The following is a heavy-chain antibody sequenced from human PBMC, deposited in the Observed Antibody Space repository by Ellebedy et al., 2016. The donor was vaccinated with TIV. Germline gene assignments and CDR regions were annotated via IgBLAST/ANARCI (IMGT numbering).Heavy chain of an antibody. V-gene: IGHV4-59*01. Sequence: SETLSLTCTVSGGSISSYYWSWIRQPPGKRLEWIGYIYYSGSTNYNPSLKSRVTISVDTSKNQFSLKLSSVTAADTAVYYCARESDYVWGSYRYTFFDYWGQGTLVTVSS. CDR1: GGSISSYY. J-gene: IGHJ4*02. D-gene: IGHD3-16*02. CDR3: ARESDYVWGSYRYTFFDY. CDR2: IYYSGST.